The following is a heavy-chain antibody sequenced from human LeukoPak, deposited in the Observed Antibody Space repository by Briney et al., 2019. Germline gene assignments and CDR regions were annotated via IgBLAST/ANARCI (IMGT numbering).Heavy chain of an antibody. CDR2: ISYDGSNK. J-gene: IGHJ4*02. Sequence: GRSLRLSCAASGFTFSSYGIHWVRQAPGKGLEWVADISYDGSNKYYADSVKGRFTISRDNCKNTVYLQMNSLRVEDTAVYYCAKGPHFTIVRGVTFLDYWGQGTLVTVSS. D-gene: IGHD3-10*01. V-gene: IGHV3-30*18. CDR1: GFTFSSYG. CDR3: AKGPHFTIVRGVTFLDY.